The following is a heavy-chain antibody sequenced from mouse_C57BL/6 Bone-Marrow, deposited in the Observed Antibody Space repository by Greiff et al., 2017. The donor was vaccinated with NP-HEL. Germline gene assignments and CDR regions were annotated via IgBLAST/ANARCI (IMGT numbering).Heavy chain of an antibody. J-gene: IGHJ4*01. CDR1: GFTFNTYA. D-gene: IGHD3-2*02. CDR2: IRSKSSNYAT. Sequence: DVQLVESGGGLVQPQGSLKLSCAASGFTFNTYAMHWVRQAPGKGLEWVARIRSKSSNYATYYADSVKDRFTISRDDSQSMLYLQMNNLKTEDTAMYYLDSSGYYYAMDYWGQGTSVTVSS. CDR3: DSSGYYYAMDY. V-gene: IGHV10-3*01.